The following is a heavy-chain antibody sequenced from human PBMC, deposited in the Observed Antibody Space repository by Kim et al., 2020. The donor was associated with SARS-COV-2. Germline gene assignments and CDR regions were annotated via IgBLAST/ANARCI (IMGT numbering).Heavy chain of an antibody. CDR2: LYHGAST. V-gene: IGHV4-39*01. Sequence: SETLSLTCTVSGGSISSSSSYWGWIRQPPGKGLEWIGSLYHGASTNYNPSLKSRATISADTSKNQFSLRLSSVTATDTAVYYCARGAVDIWGQGTMVTVSS. J-gene: IGHJ3*02. CDR1: GGSISSSSSY. CDR3: ARGAVDI.